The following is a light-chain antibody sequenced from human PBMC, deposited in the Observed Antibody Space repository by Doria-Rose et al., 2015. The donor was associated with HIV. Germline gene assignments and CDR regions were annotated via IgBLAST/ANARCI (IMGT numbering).Light chain of an antibody. CDR2: GAS. J-gene: IGKJ1*01. CDR3: HQYASSRT. V-gene: IGKV3-20*01. CDR1: QSVSAHY. Sequence: TQSPGTLSLSPGERATLSCSASQSVSAHYFAWYQQRPGQSPRLLIYGASSRATDIPDRFSGSGSGTDFTLTISRLEPEDFAVYYCHQYASSRTFGQGTKVEIK.